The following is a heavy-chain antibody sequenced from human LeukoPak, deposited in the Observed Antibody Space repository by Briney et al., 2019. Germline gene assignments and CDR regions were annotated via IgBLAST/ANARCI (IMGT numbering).Heavy chain of an antibody. D-gene: IGHD6-13*01. V-gene: IGHV3-21*01. CDR3: AREAAAAGTFMSHFDY. CDR2: ISSSSSYI. J-gene: IGHJ4*02. Sequence: GGSLRLSCAASGFTFSSYSMNWVRQAPGKGLEWVSSISSSSSYIYYADSVKGRFTISRDNAKNSLYLQMNSLRAEDTAVYYCAREAAAAGTFMSHFDYWGQGTWSPSPQ. CDR1: GFTFSSYS.